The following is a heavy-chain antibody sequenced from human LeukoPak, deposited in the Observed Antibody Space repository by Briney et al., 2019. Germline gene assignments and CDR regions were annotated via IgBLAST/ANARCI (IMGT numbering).Heavy chain of an antibody. CDR1: GFTFSSYS. CDR2: ISSSSYI. J-gene: IGHJ4*02. CDR3: ARDRYSSSWDLFDY. D-gene: IGHD6-13*01. Sequence: GGSLRLSCAASGFTFSSYSMNWVRQAPGKGLEWVSSISSSSYIYYADSVKGRFTISRDNAKNSLYLQMNSLRAEDTAVYYCARDRYSSSWDLFDYWGQGTLVTVSS. V-gene: IGHV3-21*01.